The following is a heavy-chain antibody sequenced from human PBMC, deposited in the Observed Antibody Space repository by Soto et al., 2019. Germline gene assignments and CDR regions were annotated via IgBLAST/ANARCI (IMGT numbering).Heavy chain of an antibody. J-gene: IGHJ4*02. D-gene: IGHD6-13*01. CDR1: GYTFSNFW. Sequence: GESLKISCQCSGYTFSNFWIAWVRQLPGKGLEYMGIIYPGDSETRYSTSFHGKVTISADRSIGTAYLQWSSLEASDSAFYFCARSPRSSPYFDYWGQGALVTVSS. CDR3: ARSPRSSPYFDY. CDR2: IYPGDSET. V-gene: IGHV5-51*01.